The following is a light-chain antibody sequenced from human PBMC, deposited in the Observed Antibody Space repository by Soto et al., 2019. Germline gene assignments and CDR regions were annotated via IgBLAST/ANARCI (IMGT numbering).Light chain of an antibody. CDR1: QSVSSY. CDR3: QQRSNWPPWT. Sequence: EIVLTQSPATLSLSPGERATLSCRASQSVSSYLAWYQQKPGQAPRLLIYDASNRATGIPARFSGSGSGTDFNLTISRLETEDFAVYYCQQRSNWPPWTCGQGTNVDIK. J-gene: IGKJ1*01. CDR2: DAS. V-gene: IGKV3-11*01.